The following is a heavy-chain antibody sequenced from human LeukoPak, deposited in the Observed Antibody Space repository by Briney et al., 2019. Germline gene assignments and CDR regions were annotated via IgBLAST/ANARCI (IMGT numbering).Heavy chain of an antibody. J-gene: IGHJ4*02. D-gene: IGHD5-12*01. CDR1: GGSISSYY. CDR3: ARGVGYVGLDY. CDR2: IYYSGST. V-gene: IGHV4-59*08. Sequence: SETLSLTCTVSGGSISSYYWSWIRQPPGKGLEWIGYIYYSGSTNYNPSLKSRVTISVDTSKNQFSLKLSSVTAADTAVYYCARGVGYVGLDYWGQGTLVTVSS.